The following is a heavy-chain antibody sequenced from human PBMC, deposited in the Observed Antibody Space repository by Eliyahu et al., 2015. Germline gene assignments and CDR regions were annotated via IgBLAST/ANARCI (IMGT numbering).Heavy chain of an antibody. CDR1: GFXFSDYY. Sequence: QVQLVESGGGLVKPGGSLRLSCAAXGFXFSDYYMSWIRQAPGKGLGWVSYIRSSGSYTDYADSVKGRFTISRDNAKNSLYLQMNSLRAEDTAVYYCARGRYSSGSDWFDPWGQGTLVTVSS. J-gene: IGHJ5*02. CDR2: IRSSGSYT. V-gene: IGHV3-11*06. D-gene: IGHD6-19*01. CDR3: ARGRYSSGSDWFDP.